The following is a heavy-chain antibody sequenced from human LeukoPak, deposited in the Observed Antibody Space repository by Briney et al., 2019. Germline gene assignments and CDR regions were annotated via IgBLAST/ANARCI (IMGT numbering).Heavy chain of an antibody. CDR2: ISAYNGNT. Sequence: GASVKISCKASGYTFTSYGISWVRQAPGQGLEWMGWISAYNGNTNYAQKLQGRVTMTRDTSTSTVYMELSSLRSEDTAVYYCARDLEHPYNWFDPWGQGTLVTVSS. CDR1: GYTFTSYG. J-gene: IGHJ5*02. D-gene: IGHD1/OR15-1a*01. CDR3: ARDLEHPYNWFDP. V-gene: IGHV1-18*01.